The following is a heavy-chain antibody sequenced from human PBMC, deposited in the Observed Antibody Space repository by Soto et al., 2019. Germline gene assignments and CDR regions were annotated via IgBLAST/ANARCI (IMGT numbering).Heavy chain of an antibody. V-gene: IGHV4-39*01. CDR3: ATMTTVVTPPGSVGY. Sequence: PFVPLRLPWTVSWGTIRSRSYCRSLIRQPPGKGLEWIGSIYYSGSTYYNPSLKSRVTISVDTSKNQFSLKLSSVTAADTAVYYCATMTTVVTPPGSVGYWGQGTLVTVSS. D-gene: IGHD4-17*01. CDR2: IYYSGST. J-gene: IGHJ4*02. CDR1: WGTIRSRSYC.